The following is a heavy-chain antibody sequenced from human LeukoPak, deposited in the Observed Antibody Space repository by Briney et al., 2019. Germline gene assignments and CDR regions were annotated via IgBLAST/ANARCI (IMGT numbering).Heavy chain of an antibody. CDR1: GGSISSGSYY. V-gene: IGHV4-61*02. Sequence: SETLSLTCTVSGGSISSGSYYWSWIRQPAGKGLDWIGRIYTSGSTNYNPSLKSRVTISVDTSKNQFSLKLSSVTAADTAVYCCARDSSSWDYYYYGMDVWGQGTTVTVSS. CDR2: IYTSGST. D-gene: IGHD6-13*01. J-gene: IGHJ6*02. CDR3: ARDSSSWDYYYYGMDV.